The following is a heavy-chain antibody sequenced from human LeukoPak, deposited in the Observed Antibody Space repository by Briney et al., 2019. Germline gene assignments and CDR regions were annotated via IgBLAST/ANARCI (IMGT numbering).Heavy chain of an antibody. J-gene: IGHJ4*02. D-gene: IGHD3-10*01. CDR2: ISSSSSTI. Sequence: GGSLRLSCAASGFTFSSYSMNWVRQAPGKGLEWVSYISSSSSTIYYADSVKGRFTISRDNAKNSLYLQMNSLRAEDTAVYYCARGFGGALFDYWGQGTLVTVSS. CDR3: ARGFGGALFDY. CDR1: GFTFSSYS. V-gene: IGHV3-48*01.